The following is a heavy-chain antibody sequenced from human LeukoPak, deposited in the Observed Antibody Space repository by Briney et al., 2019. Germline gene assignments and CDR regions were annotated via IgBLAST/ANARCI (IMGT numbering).Heavy chain of an antibody. D-gene: IGHD5-12*01. CDR1: GFTFSTYS. Sequence: PRGSLRLSCAASGFTFSTYSMNWLRLAPGKGLEWVSSISPDSNYKYYVDSVKGRFTISRDNAKSSLYLQMNSLRAEDTAVYYCVRGGYRGFDYEYWGQGTLVTVSS. CDR3: VRGGYRGFDYEY. V-gene: IGHV3-21*01. CDR2: ISPDSNYK. J-gene: IGHJ4*02.